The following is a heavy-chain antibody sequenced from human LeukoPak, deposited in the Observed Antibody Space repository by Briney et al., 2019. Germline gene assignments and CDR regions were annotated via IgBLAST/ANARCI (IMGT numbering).Heavy chain of an antibody. V-gene: IGHV1-69*06. J-gene: IGHJ6*03. D-gene: IGHD6-13*01. Sequence: ASVKVSCKASGGTFSSYAISWVRQAPGQGLEWMGGIIPIFGTANYAQKFQGRVTITADKSTSTAYMELSSLRSEDTAVYYCARTRYSSSWYQGCMDVWGKGTTVTVSS. CDR3: ARTRYSSSWYQGCMDV. CDR2: IIPIFGTA. CDR1: GGTFSSYA.